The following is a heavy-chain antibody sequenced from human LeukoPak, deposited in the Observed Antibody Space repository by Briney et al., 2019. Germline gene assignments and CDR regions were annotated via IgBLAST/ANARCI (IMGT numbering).Heavy chain of an antibody. V-gene: IGHV3-48*04. D-gene: IGHD6-19*01. CDR2: ISSSSSTI. Sequence: GGSLRLSCAASGFTFSSYSMNWVRQAPGKGLEWVSYISSSSSTIYYADSVKGRFTISRDNAKNSLYLQMNSLRAEDTAVYYCASLAVAGGYWGQGTLVTVSS. CDR1: GFTFSSYS. J-gene: IGHJ4*02. CDR3: ASLAVAGGY.